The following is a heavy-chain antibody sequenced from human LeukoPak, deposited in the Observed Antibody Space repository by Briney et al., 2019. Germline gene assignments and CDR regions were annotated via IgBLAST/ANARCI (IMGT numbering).Heavy chain of an antibody. CDR3: ARDEYYYYGMDV. CDR2: IIPILGIA. V-gene: IGHV1-69*04. Sequence: ASVKVSCKASGGTFSSYAISWVRQAPGQGLEWMGRIIPILGIANYAQKFQGRVTITADKSTSTAYMELSSLRSEDTAVYYCARDEYYYYGMDVWGQGTTVTVSS. J-gene: IGHJ6*02. CDR1: GGTFSSYA.